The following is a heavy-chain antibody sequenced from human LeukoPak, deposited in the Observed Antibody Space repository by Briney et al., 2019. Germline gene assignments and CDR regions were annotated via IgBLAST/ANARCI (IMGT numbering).Heavy chain of an antibody. V-gene: IGHV3-53*01. Sequence: GGSLRLSCAATGLSVSSNFMSWVRQAPGKGLEWVSVIYGGGSTYYADSVKGRFTISRDSPKNTPYLQMNSLRAEDTAVYYCARAVGQQLVPYYFDYWGQGTLVTVSS. CDR1: GLSVSSNF. D-gene: IGHD6-13*01. CDR3: ARAVGQQLVPYYFDY. J-gene: IGHJ4*02. CDR2: IYGGGST.